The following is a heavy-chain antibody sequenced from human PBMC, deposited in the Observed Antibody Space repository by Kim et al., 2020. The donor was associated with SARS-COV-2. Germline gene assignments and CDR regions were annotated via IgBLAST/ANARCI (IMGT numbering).Heavy chain of an antibody. CDR3: ATELGWFRVY. Sequence: ETIYAQKVQGRVTKTEDTSTDAAYMEVSSLRSEDTAVYYCATELGWFRVYWGQGTLVTVSS. CDR2: ET. J-gene: IGHJ4*02. D-gene: IGHD3-10*01. V-gene: IGHV1-24*01.